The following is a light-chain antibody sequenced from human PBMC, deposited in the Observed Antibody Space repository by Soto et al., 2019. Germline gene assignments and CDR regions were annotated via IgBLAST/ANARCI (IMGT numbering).Light chain of an antibody. Sequence: QSVLTQPASVSGSPGQSITLSCTGTNSDIGGYNIVSWYQQHPGKAHKLMIYDVSIRPSGVSDRFSGSKSANTASLTISGLQPEDEADYYCTSYATGGTHVFGTGTKVTVL. CDR2: DVS. CDR3: TSYATGGTHV. V-gene: IGLV2-14*01. J-gene: IGLJ1*01. CDR1: NSDIGGYNI.